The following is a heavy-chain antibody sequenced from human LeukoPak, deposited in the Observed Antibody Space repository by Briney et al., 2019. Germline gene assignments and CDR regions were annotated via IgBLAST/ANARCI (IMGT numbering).Heavy chain of an antibody. V-gene: IGHV4-30-2*01. D-gene: IGHD3-10*01. J-gene: IGHJ4*02. Sequence: SETLSLTCAVSGGSISSGGYSWSWIRQPPGKGLEWIGYIYHSGSTYYNPSLKSRVTISVDGSKNQFSLKLSSVTAADTAVYYCARVGGSGSYYKYYFDYWGQGTLVTVSS. CDR1: GGSISSGGYS. CDR3: ARVGGSGSYYKYYFDY. CDR2: IYHSGST.